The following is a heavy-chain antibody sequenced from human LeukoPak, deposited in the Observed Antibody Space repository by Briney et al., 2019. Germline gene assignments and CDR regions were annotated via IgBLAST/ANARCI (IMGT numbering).Heavy chain of an antibody. D-gene: IGHD3-10*01. CDR3: TRATTMVRGVIFLYYFDY. J-gene: IGHJ4*02. Sequence: GGSLRLSCTASGFTFGDYAMSWVRQAPGKGLEGVGFIRSKAYGGTTEYAASVKGRFTISRDDSKSIAYLQMNSLKPEDPAVYYCTRATTMVRGVIFLYYFDYWGQGTLVTVSS. V-gene: IGHV3-49*04. CDR2: IRSKAYGGTT. CDR1: GFTFGDYA.